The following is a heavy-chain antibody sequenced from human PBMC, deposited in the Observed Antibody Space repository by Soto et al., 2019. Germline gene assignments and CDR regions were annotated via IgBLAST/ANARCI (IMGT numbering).Heavy chain of an antibody. D-gene: IGHD3-10*01. CDR1: GGTFSQFA. CDR3: AATGRDVLGYDYKDTEGLDI. CDR2: IIPLFGIA. J-gene: IGHJ3*02. V-gene: IGHV1-69*12. Sequence: QVQLVQSGAEVKKPGSSVKVSCKASGGTFSQFAVSWVRQAPGQGLEWMGGIIPLFGIAKYAPKFEDRVTSIEVDSTCTASMYLSGLRPEDTAVYYWAATGRDVLGYDYKDTEGLDIWGQGTLVTASS.